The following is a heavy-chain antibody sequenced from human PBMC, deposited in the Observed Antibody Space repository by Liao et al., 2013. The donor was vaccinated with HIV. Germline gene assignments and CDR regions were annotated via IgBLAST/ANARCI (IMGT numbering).Heavy chain of an antibody. Sequence: QLQLQESGSGLVKPSQTLSLTCTVSGASLSSGGNSWSWIRQPPGQGLEWIGFIYHSGSTYYNPSLKSRVSISVDRSKNQFSLKLSSVTAADTAVYYCAREGVGALNDYWGQGTLVTVSS. V-gene: IGHV4-30-2*01. CDR1: GASLSSGGNS. CDR3: AREGVGALNDY. J-gene: IGHJ4*02. CDR2: IYHSGST. D-gene: IGHD1-26*01.